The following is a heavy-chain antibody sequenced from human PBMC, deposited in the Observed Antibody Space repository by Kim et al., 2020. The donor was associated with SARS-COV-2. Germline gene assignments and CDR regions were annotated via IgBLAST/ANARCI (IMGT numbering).Heavy chain of an antibody. V-gene: IGHV1-8*01. Sequence: ASVKVSCKASGYTFTSYDINWVRQATGQGLEWMGWMNPNSGNTGYAQKFQGRVTMTRNTSISTAYMELSSLRSEDTAVYYCARGRDGRSGGSWNWFDPWGQGTLVTVSS. D-gene: IGHD2-15*01. CDR1: GYTFTSYD. CDR3: ARGRDGRSGGSWNWFDP. CDR2: MNPNSGNT. J-gene: IGHJ5*02.